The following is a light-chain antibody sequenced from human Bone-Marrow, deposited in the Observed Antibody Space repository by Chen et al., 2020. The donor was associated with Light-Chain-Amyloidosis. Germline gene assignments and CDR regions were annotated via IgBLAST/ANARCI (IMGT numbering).Light chain of an antibody. Sequence: SYLLTQPSSVSVAPGQTATIACGGNNIGTTSVHWYQQTPGQAPLLVVYGDSDRPSGIPERLSGSNSGNTATLTISRVEAGDEADYYCQVWDRSSDRPVFGGGTKLTVL. CDR3: QVWDRSSDRPV. J-gene: IGLJ3*02. V-gene: IGLV3-21*02. CDR1: NIGTTS. CDR2: GDS.